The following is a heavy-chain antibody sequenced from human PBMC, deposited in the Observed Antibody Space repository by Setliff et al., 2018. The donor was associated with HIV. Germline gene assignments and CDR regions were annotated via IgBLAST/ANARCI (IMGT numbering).Heavy chain of an antibody. CDR2: IWSDGSNQ. CDR1: GFIFKNYG. J-gene: IGHJ4*02. V-gene: IGHV3-33*06. CDR3: AKDGRHTYGGESGFDS. D-gene: IGHD1-26*01. Sequence: GGSLRLSCVASGFIFKNYGMHWVRQAPGKGLEWVALIWSDGSNQFYADFVKGRFTFSRDNSKNILYLQMNNLRAEDTAVYYCAKDGRHTYGGESGFDSWGQGTLVTVSS.